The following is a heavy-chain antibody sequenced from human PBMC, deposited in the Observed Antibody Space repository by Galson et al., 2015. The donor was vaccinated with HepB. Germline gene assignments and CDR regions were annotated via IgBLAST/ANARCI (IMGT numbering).Heavy chain of an antibody. J-gene: IGHJ4*02. V-gene: IGHV3-23*01. CDR2: ISGSGGGT. D-gene: IGHD3-22*01. Sequence: SLRLSCAASGFTFRSYAMSWVRQAPGKGLEWVSGISGSGGGTSYADSVKGRFSISRDNSKNTLYLQMNSLRAEDTAVYYCANVPDYDSSGYYTGDYWGQGTLVTVSS. CDR1: GFTFRSYA. CDR3: ANVPDYDSSGYYTGDY.